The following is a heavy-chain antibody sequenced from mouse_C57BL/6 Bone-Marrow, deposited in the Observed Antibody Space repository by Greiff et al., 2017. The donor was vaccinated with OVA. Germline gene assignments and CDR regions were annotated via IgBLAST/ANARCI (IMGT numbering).Heavy chain of an antibody. V-gene: IGHV1-64*01. CDR1: GYTFTSYW. CDR3: ASGTTVVGAY. D-gene: IGHD1-1*01. J-gene: IGHJ3*01. Sequence: QVQLQQPGAELVKPGASVKLSCKASGYTFTSYWMHWVKQRPGQGLEWIGMIHPNSGSTNYIEKLKSTTTLTVDKSNNTAYMQLGSMTSEDSAVYDCASGTTVVGAYWGQGTPLTVSA. CDR2: IHPNSGST.